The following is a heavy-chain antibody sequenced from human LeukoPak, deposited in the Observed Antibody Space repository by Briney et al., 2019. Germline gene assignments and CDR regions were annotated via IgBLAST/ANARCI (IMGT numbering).Heavy chain of an antibody. J-gene: IGHJ4*02. CDR1: GFTVSSNY. V-gene: IGHV3-53*01. CDR2: IYSGGST. CDR3: ARVSTYYDFWSGYPPDY. Sequence: GGSLRLSCAASGFTVSSNYMSWVRQAPGKGLEWVSVIYSGGSTYYADSVKGRFTISRDNSKNTLYLQMNSLRAEDTAVYYCARVSTYYDFWSGYPPDYWGQGTLVTVSS. D-gene: IGHD3-3*01.